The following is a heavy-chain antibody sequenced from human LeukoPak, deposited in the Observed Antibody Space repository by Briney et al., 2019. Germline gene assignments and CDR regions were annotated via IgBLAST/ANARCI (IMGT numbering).Heavy chain of an antibody. CDR3: ARGLRPQLDPRGWFDP. V-gene: IGHV1-2*02. J-gene: IGHJ5*02. CDR1: GYTFTSYY. D-gene: IGHD4-17*01. Sequence: ASVKVSCKASGYTFTSYYMHWVRQAPGQGLEWSGGINTNSGATDYAQRFQGRVTMTRDTSISTAYMELSRLSSDDTAVYYCARGLRPQLDPRGWFDPWGQGTLVTVSS. CDR2: INTNSGAT.